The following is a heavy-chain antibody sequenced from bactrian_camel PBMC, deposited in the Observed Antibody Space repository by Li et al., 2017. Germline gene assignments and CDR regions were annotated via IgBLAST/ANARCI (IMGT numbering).Heavy chain of an antibody. J-gene: IGHJ4*01. V-gene: IGHV3S61*01. CDR3: AAGVNSGSWLVAACRNY. D-gene: IGHD2*01. CDR1: EDTSIYSC. CDR2: NSIGTGKT. Sequence: QLVESGGGSVQAGGSLRLSCAASEDTSIYSCMGWFRQGPGKEREGVVINSIGTGKTDYADSVKGRFTFSQDNAKNTLYLQMNSLKIEDTAVYYCAAGVNSGSWLVAACRNYRGQGTQVTVS.